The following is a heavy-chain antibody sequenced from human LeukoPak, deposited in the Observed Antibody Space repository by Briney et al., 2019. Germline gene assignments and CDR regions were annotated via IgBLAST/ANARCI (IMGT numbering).Heavy chain of an antibody. CDR3: ARGTREPV. V-gene: IGHV3-7*02. CDR1: GVTFSYYW. D-gene: IGHD1-26*01. Sequence: GGSLRLSCAASGVTFSYYWMSWVRQAPGRGLEWVANIKQDGSEKYYVDSVKGRFTISRDNANDSLYLQMNSLRAEDTAVYYCARGTREPVWGQRTTVTVSS. J-gene: IGHJ6*02. CDR2: IKQDGSEK.